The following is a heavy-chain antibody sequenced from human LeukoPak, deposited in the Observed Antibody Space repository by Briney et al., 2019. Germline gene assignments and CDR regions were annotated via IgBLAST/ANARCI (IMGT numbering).Heavy chain of an antibody. V-gene: IGHV1-8*01. J-gene: IGHJ4*02. CDR3: ARGSYSSSFPADFDY. CDR1: GYTFTSYD. CDR2: MNPNSGNT. D-gene: IGHD6-6*01. Sequence: ASVKVSCKASGYTFTSYDINWVRQATGQGLEWMGWMNPNSGNTGYAQKFQGRVTMTRNTSISTAYMELSSLRSGDTAVYYCARGSYSSSFPADFDYWGQGTLVTVSS.